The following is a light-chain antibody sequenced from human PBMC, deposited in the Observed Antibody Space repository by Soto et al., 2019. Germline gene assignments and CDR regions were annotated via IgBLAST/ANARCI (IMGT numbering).Light chain of an antibody. CDR2: AAS. CDR3: QQSYSTLV. V-gene: IGKV1-39*01. J-gene: IGKJ5*01. CDR1: QSLSSY. Sequence: DIQMTQSPSSLSASVGDRVTITCRASQSLSSYLNWYQQKPGKAPKLLIYAASSLQSGVPSRFSGSGSGTDFTLTISSLQPEDFATYYCQQSYSTLVFGQGTRLEIK.